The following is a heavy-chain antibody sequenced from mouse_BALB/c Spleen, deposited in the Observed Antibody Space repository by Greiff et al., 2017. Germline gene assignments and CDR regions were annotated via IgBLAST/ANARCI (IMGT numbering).Heavy chain of an antibody. CDR2: INSNGGST. V-gene: IGHV5-6-3*01. D-gene: IGHD1-1*01. CDR1: GFTFSSYG. CDR3: AREDYYGSSQFAY. J-gene: IGHJ3*01. Sequence: EVMLVESGGGLVQPGGSLKLSCAASGFTFSSYGMSWVRQTPDKRLELVATINSNGGSTYYPDSVKGRFTISRDNAKNTLYLQMSSLKSEDTAMYYCAREDYYGSSQFAYWGQGTLVTVSA.